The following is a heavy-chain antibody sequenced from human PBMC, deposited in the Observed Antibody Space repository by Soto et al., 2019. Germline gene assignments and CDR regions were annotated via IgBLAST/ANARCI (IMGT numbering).Heavy chain of an antibody. D-gene: IGHD2-21*02. CDR1: GYTFTSYD. J-gene: IGHJ6*03. CDR3: ARSVGDWDYYYYMDV. V-gene: IGHV1-8*01. CDR2: MNPNSGNT. Sequence: ASVKVSCKASGYTFTSYDINWVRQATGQGLEWMGWMNPNSGNTGYAQKFQGRVTMTRSTSISTAYMELSSLRSEDTAVYYCARSVGDWDYYYYMDVWGKGTTVTVSS.